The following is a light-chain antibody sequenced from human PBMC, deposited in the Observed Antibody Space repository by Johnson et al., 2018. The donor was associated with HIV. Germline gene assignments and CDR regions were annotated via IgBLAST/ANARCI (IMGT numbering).Light chain of an antibody. CDR3: ATWDRSLSAGGV. CDR1: SSNIGNNY. Sequence: QSVLTQPPSVSAAPGQKVTISCSGSSSNIGNNYVSWYQQLPGTAPKLLIYDNNKRPSGIPDRFSGSKSGTSATLGITGLQTGDEADYYCATWDRSLSAGGVFGTGTEVTVL. J-gene: IGLJ1*01. CDR2: DNN. V-gene: IGLV1-51*01.